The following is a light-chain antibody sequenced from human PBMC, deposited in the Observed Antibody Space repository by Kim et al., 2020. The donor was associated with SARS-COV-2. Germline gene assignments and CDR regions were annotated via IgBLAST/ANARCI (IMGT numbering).Light chain of an antibody. V-gene: IGKV3-20*01. J-gene: IGKJ1*01. CDR1: QSVGSRN. CDR3: QQYATSPWT. CDR2: GAS. Sequence: EIVLTQSPGTLSLSPGDRATLSCRASQSVGSRNLAWFQQKPGQAPSLLIYGASNRPTGVPDRFSGGGSATDFTLTITRLEPEDFAVYYCQQYATSPWTFGQGTKLEIK.